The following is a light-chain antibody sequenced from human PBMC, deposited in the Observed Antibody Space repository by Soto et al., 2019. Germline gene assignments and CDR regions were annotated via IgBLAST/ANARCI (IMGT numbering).Light chain of an antibody. V-gene: IGKV3-15*01. CDR3: QQYNNWPPWT. J-gene: IGKJ1*01. CDR1: QSVTTN. CDR2: GAS. Sequence: EIVLTQSPGTLSLSPGERATLSCRASQSVTTNMAWYQQKPGQAPRLLIYGASTRATGIPARFSGSGSGTDFTLTISSLQSEDFAVYYCQQYNNWPPWTFGRGTKVDIK.